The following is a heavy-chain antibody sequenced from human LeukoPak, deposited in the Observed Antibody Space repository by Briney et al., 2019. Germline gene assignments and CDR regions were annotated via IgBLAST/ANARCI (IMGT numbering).Heavy chain of an antibody. V-gene: IGHV3-30*18. CDR2: ISSDGSDK. Sequence: GGSLRLSCAASGFTFSSYWMHWVRQAPGKGLDWVAVISSDGSDKYYADSVKGRFTISRDNSKNTLYLQMNSLRAEDTAVYYCAKDKGREGDYWGQGNLVTVSS. D-gene: IGHD1-26*01. J-gene: IGHJ4*02. CDR1: GFTFSSYW. CDR3: AKDKGREGDY.